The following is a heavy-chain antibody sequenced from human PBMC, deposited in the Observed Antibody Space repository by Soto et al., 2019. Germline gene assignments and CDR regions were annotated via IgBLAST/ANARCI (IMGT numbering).Heavy chain of an antibody. V-gene: IGHV4-39*01. J-gene: IGHJ3*02. CDR2: IYYSGST. CDR1: GGSISSSNYY. D-gene: IGHD3-16*01. CDR3: ASPTLGAFDI. Sequence: WKTLSIKCTVTGGSISSSNYYWGLIRQPPGKGLEWIGSIYYSGSTSYNSSLKSRVTISVDTSKNQFSLRLSSVTAADTAVYYCASPTLGAFDIWGQGTMVTVSS.